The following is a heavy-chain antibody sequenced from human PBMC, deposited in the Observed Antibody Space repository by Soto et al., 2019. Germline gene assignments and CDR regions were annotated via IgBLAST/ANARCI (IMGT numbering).Heavy chain of an antibody. CDR2: ISSSSSYI. Sequence: GGSLRLSCAASGFTFSSYSMNWVRQAPGKGLEWVSSISSSSSYIYYADSVKGRFTISRDNAKNSLYLQMNSLRAEDTAVYYCARGHYCSGGSCYSGYYYYMDVWGKGTTVTVSS. J-gene: IGHJ6*03. D-gene: IGHD2-15*01. CDR1: GFTFSSYS. V-gene: IGHV3-21*01. CDR3: ARGHYCSGGSCYSGYYYYMDV.